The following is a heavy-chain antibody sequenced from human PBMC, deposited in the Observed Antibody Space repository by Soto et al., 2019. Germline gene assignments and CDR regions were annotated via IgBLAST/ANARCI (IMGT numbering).Heavy chain of an antibody. CDR2: VHHGGNT. D-gene: IGHD3-22*01. Sequence: SETLSLTCAVSGVSISSSKWWSWVRQPPGKGLEWIGDVHHGGNTNYSPSLESRVSISIDKSKNFFSLKMWSVTAADTAVYFCGGNRLNFDSGGDYHHGMDVWGQGTTVTVSS. J-gene: IGHJ6*02. CDR1: GVSISSSKW. CDR3: GGNRLNFDSGGDYHHGMDV. V-gene: IGHV4-4*02.